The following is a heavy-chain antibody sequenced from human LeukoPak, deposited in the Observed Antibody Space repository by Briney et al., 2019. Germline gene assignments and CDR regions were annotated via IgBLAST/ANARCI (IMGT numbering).Heavy chain of an antibody. CDR1: GYTFTSYG. Sequence: GASVKVSCKASGYTFTSYGISRVRQAPGQGLEWMGWISAYNGNTNYVQKLQGRVTMTTDTSTSTAYMELRSLRSDDTAVYYCARDTGVYGSGSYLYYYYYYMDVWGKGTTVTVSS. V-gene: IGHV1-18*01. CDR2: ISAYNGNT. D-gene: IGHD3-10*01. J-gene: IGHJ6*03. CDR3: ARDTGVYGSGSYLYYYYYYMDV.